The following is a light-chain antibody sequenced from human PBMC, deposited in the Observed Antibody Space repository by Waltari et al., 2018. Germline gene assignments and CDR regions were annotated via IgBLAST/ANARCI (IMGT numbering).Light chain of an antibody. J-gene: IGLJ2*01. CDR1: SSDVGGYNY. V-gene: IGLV2-14*03. Sequence: QSALTQPASVSGSPGQSITISCTGTSSDVGGYNYVSWYQQHPGKAPKLMIYDVSNRPSGVSNRVSGSKAGNTASLTIAGLQAEDEADYYCSSYTSSSTVFGGGIKLTVL. CDR2: DVS. CDR3: SSYTSSSTV.